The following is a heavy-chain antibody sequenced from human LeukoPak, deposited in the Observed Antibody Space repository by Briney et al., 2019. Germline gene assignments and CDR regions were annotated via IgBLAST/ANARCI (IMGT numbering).Heavy chain of an antibody. V-gene: IGHV4-34*01. Sequence: YNPSLKSRVTISVDTSKNQFSLKLSSVTAADTAVYYCARARGYCSSTSCYGGPRLFGMDVWGQGTTVTVSS. J-gene: IGHJ6*02. CDR3: ARARGYCSSTSCYGGPRLFGMDV. D-gene: IGHD2-2*01.